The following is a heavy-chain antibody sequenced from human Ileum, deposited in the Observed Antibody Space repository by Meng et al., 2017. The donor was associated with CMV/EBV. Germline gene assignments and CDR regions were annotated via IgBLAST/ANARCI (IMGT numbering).Heavy chain of an antibody. Sequence: ASVKVSCKTSGYTFSGYYIHWVRQAPGQGLEWMGWINPNSGGTNYAQSFQGSVTMTRDTSISTAYMELSSLRSDDTAIYYCARGYCSGTNCPIGGYWGQGTLVTSPQ. CDR1: GYTFSGYY. D-gene: IGHD2-2*01. J-gene: IGHJ4*02. CDR3: ARGYCSGTNCPIGGY. CDR2: INPNSGGT. V-gene: IGHV1-2*02.